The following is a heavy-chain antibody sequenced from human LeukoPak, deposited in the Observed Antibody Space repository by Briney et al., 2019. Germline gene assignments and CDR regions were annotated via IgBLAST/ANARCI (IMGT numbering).Heavy chain of an antibody. CDR1: GGSISSYY. V-gene: IGHV4-59*01. J-gene: IGHJ4*02. CDR3: ARGVKVVSPLDY. CDR2: IYYSGST. Sequence: SETLSLTCTVSGGSISSYYWSWIRQPPGKGLEWIGYIYYSGSTNYNPSLKSRVTISVDTSKNQFSLKLSSVTAADTAVYYCARGVKVVSPLDYWGQGTLVTVSS. D-gene: IGHD2-15*01.